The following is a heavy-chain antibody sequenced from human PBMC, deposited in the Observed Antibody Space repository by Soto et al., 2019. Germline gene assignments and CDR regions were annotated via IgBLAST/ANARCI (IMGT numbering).Heavy chain of an antibody. CDR2: ISYDGTNE. J-gene: IGHJ4*02. Sequence: QVQLVESGGGVVQPGRSLRLSCAASGFAFSSYGMHWVRQAPGKGLEWLAVISYDGTNEYYADSVKGRFTISRDNSINTLYLQMNGLRAEGTAVYYCTKGGQRLVRWCCGCWGQGTLVTVSS. CDR3: TKGGQRLVRWCCGC. D-gene: IGHD6-13*01. V-gene: IGHV3-30*18. CDR1: GFAFSSYG.